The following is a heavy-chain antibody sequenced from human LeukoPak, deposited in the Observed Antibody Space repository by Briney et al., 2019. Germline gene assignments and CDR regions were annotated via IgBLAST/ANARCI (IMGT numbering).Heavy chain of an antibody. Sequence: GGSLRLSCVASGFTFEDYAMHWVRQAPGKGLEWGSGISWNSGSIGYADSVKGRFTISRDNAKNSLYLQMNSLRAEDMALYYCAKASTRSFSSGYYGNAFDIWGQGTMVTVSS. CDR2: ISWNSGSI. CDR1: GFTFEDYA. D-gene: IGHD6-19*01. J-gene: IGHJ3*02. CDR3: AKASTRSFSSGYYGNAFDI. V-gene: IGHV3-9*03.